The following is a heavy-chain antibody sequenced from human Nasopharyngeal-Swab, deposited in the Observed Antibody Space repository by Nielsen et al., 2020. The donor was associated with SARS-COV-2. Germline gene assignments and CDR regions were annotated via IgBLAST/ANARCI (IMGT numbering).Heavy chain of an antibody. CDR3: AKVVSTVAHDYYYGMDV. Sequence: GESLKISCAASGFTFSSYWMHWVRQAPGKGLVWVSRINSDGSSTSYADSVKGRFTISRDNAKNTLYLQMNSLRAEDTAVYYCAKVVSTVAHDYYYGMDVWGQGTTVTVSS. D-gene: IGHD4-23*01. CDR1: GFTFSSYW. CDR2: INSDGSST. J-gene: IGHJ6*02. V-gene: IGHV3-74*01.